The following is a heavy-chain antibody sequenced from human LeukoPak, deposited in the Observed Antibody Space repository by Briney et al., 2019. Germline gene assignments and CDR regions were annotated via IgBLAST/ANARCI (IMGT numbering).Heavy chain of an antibody. V-gene: IGHV4-59*01. J-gene: IGHJ4*02. CDR2: IYYSGST. CDR1: GGSISSYY. Sequence: TSETLSLTCTVSGGSISSYYWSWIRQPPGKGLEWIGYIYYSGSTNYNPSPKSRVTISVDTSKNQFSLKLSSATAADTAVYYCARDRSSSPTGIDYWGQGTLVTVSS. CDR3: ARDRSSSPTGIDY. D-gene: IGHD6-6*01.